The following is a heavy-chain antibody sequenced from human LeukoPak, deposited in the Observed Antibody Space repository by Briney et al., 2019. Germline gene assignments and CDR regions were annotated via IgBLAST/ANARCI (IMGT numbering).Heavy chain of an antibody. CDR3: ARDLITIGARYYYYMDV. J-gene: IGHJ6*03. D-gene: IGHD3-3*01. CDR1: GGSISSYY. CDR2: IYTSGST. V-gene: IGHV4-4*07. Sequence: SETLSLTCTVPGGSISSYYWSWIRQPAGKGLEWIGRIYTSGSTNYNPSLKSRVTMSVDTSKNQFSLKLSSVTAADTAVYYCARDLITIGARYYYYMDVWGKGTTVTVSS.